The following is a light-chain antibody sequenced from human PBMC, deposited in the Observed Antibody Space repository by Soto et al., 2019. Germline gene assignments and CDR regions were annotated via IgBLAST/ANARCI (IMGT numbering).Light chain of an antibody. V-gene: IGLV7-46*01. CDR3: LLSYRGPRV. Sequence: QSVVTQEPSLTVSPGGTVTLTCGSSTGAVTSGHYPYWFQQKPGQGPRTLIYDISNKHSWTPARFSGSLLGGKAALTLSGAQPEDEADYYCLLSYRGPRVFGAGTKLTVL. CDR1: TGAVTSGHY. J-gene: IGLJ2*01. CDR2: DIS.